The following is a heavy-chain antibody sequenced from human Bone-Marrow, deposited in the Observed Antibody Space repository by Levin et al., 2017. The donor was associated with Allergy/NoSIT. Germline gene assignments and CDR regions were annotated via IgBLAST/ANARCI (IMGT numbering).Heavy chain of an antibody. CDR2: IWYDGNGK. Sequence: QPGGSLRLSCAASGFIFSSFDMHWVRQAPGKGLEWVAVIWYDGNGKHYSDSVKGRFTISRDDSKSTLYLQMNSLRAEDTAVYYCARDGETDMDVYGMDVWGQGTTVTVSS. CDR1: GFIFSSFD. CDR3: ARDGETDMDVYGMDV. V-gene: IGHV3-33*01. J-gene: IGHJ6*02. D-gene: IGHD5-18*01.